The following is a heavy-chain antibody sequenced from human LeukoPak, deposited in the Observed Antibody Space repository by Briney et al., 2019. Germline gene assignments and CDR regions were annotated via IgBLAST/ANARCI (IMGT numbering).Heavy chain of an antibody. V-gene: IGHV3-13*05. J-gene: IGHJ6*04. CDR3: ARGGYCSSTSCHDYYYYGMDV. CDR2: IGTAGDP. CDR1: GFTFSSYD. D-gene: IGHD2-2*03. Sequence: GGSLRLACAASGFTFSSYDMHWVRHARGKGLECVSAIGTAGDPYYPGSGKGRFTISRENAKNSLYLQMNSLRAGDTAVYYCARGGYCSSTSCHDYYYYGMDVWGKGTTVTVSS.